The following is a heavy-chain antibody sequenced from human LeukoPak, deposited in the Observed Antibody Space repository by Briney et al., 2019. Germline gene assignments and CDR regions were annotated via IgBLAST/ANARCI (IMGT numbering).Heavy chain of an antibody. Sequence: SETLSLTCTVSGGSISSGSYYWSWIRQPAGKGLEWIGRIYTSGSTNYNPSPKSRVTISVDTSKNQFSLKLSSVTAADTAVYYCARDRYSGYGNYYYMDVWGKGTTVTVSS. J-gene: IGHJ6*03. CDR2: IYTSGST. V-gene: IGHV4-61*02. CDR3: ARDRYSGYGNYYYMDV. CDR1: GGSISSGSYY. D-gene: IGHD5-12*01.